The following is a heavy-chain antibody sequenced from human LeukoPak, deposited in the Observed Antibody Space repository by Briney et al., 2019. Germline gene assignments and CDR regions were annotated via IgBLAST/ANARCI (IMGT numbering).Heavy chain of an antibody. CDR2: IYYGGST. CDR1: GGSISNYY. J-gene: IGHJ4*02. Sequence: SETLSLTCTVSGGSISNYYWSWIRQPPGKGLEWIGYIYYGGSTNYNPSLKSRVTISVDTSKNQVSLKLSSVTAADTAVYYCASLLTYFDYWGQGTLVTVSS. V-gene: IGHV4-59*01. CDR3: ASLLTYFDY.